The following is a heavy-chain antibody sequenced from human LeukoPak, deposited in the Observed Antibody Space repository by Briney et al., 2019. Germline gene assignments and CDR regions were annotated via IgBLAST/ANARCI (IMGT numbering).Heavy chain of an antibody. Sequence: SVKVSCKASGGTFSSYAISWVRQAPGQGLEWMGRIIPIFGTANYAQKFQGRVTITTDESTSTAYMELSSLRSEDTAVYYCARDNERAVAGLGAFDIWGQGTMVTVSS. CDR3: ARDNERAVAGLGAFDI. CDR1: GGTFSSYA. D-gene: IGHD6-19*01. CDR2: IIPIFGTA. J-gene: IGHJ3*02. V-gene: IGHV1-69*05.